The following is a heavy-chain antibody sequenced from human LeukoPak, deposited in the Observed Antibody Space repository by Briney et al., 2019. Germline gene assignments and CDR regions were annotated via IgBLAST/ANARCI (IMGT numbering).Heavy chain of an antibody. J-gene: IGHJ4*02. CDR3: ARSAGGWHFDY. Sequence: GGSLRLSCVASGFSFSNYAMTWVRQAPGKGLEWVSGISGSGGSPYYADSVKGRFTISRDNSKNTLYLQMNSLRAEDTAVYYCARSAGGWHFDYWGQGTLVTVSS. D-gene: IGHD6-19*01. CDR2: ISGSGGSP. V-gene: IGHV3-23*01. CDR1: GFSFSNYA.